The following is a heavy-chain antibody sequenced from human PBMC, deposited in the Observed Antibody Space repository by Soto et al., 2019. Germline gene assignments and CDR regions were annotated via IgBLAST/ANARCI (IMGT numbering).Heavy chain of an antibody. J-gene: IGHJ3*02. CDR2: IIPKFSTS. V-gene: IGHV1-69*06. CDR1: GGTFNNYA. D-gene: IGHD1-26*01. CDR3: ARGGIGSQSYAFDI. Sequence: QVQLVQSGAELKKPGSSVRVSCKASGGTFNNYAVHWVRQAPGQGLEWMGGIIPKFSTSSSAQKFQGRVTMNVDSSTNTAYMELISLRSEDTALYYCARGGIGSQSYAFDIWGQGTAVTVS.